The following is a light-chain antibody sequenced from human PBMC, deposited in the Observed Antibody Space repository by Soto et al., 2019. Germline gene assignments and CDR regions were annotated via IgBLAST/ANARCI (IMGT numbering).Light chain of an antibody. J-gene: IGLJ2*01. CDR1: SSDVGGYNY. V-gene: IGLV2-8*01. Sequence: QSALTQPPSASGSPGQSVTISCTGTSSDVGGYNYVSWYQQHPGKAPKLMIYEVSKRPSGVPDRFSGSNSRNTASLTVSGLQAEDEADYYCSSYAGSNNLGVFGGGTKLTVL. CDR2: EVS. CDR3: SSYAGSNNLGV.